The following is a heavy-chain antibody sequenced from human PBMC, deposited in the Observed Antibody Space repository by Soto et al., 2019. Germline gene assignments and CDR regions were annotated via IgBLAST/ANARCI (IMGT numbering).Heavy chain of an antibody. D-gene: IGHD2-15*01. CDR2: IGNTLDTI. CDR1: GFAFSGHT. Sequence: EVQLVESGGVLVQPGGSLRLSCAASGFAFSGHTMNWVRQAPGKGLEWVAYIGNTLDTIYYADSVKGRFIISRDDAMKSVFLHMSSLREEDTAVYYCARGDCSGGSCYGIDGWGRGTTVTVSS. CDR3: ARGDCSGGSCYGIDG. J-gene: IGHJ6*02. V-gene: IGHV3-48*02.